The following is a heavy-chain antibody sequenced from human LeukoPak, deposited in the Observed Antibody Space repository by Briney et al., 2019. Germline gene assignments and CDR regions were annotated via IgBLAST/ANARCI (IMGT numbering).Heavy chain of an antibody. V-gene: IGHV4-39*01. CDR2: IYYSGST. CDR1: GGPISSYY. J-gene: IGHJ4*02. D-gene: IGHD6-13*01. Sequence: SETLSLTCTVSGGPISSYYWGWIRQPPGKGLEWIGSIYYSGSTYYNPSLKSRVTISVDTSKNQFSLKLSSVTAADTAVYYCARRSHAGIRWGQGTLVTVSS. CDR3: ARRSHAGIR.